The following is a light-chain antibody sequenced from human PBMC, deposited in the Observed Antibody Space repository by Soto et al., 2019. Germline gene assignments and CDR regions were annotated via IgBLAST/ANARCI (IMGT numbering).Light chain of an antibody. CDR2: GAS. V-gene: IGKV3-20*01. J-gene: IGKJ1*01. Sequence: EIVVTPSLRTLSLSPGARPTLSCRARQSLSNNIYLAWYQQKNGQAPRXIIYGASSRATGIPNRFSGSGYGTDFTLTISRLETEDFAVYYCQQYGNSPQTFGQGTKVDIK. CDR1: QSLSNNIY. CDR3: QQYGNSPQT.